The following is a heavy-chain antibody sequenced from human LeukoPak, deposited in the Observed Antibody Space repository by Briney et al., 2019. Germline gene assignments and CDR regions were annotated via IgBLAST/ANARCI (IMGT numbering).Heavy chain of an antibody. CDR3: ANYHTSDYCGVFAC. CDR2: IYHSGST. CDR1: GGSISSSNW. D-gene: IGHD3-22*01. V-gene: IGHV4-4*02. J-gene: IGHJ4*02. Sequence: SETLSLTCAVSGGSISSSNWWSWVRPPPGKGLEWIGEIYHSGSTNYNPSLKSRVTISVDKSKNQFSLNLTSVTTADTAVYYCANYHTSDYCGVFACWGQGTLVTVSS.